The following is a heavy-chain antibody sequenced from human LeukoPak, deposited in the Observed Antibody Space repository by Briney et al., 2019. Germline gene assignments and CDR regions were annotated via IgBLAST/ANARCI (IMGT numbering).Heavy chain of an antibody. CDR1: GGSISSSSYY. Sequence: SETLSLTCTVSGGSISSSSYYWGWIRQPPGKGLEWIGSIYYSGSTYYNPSLKSRVTISVDTFKNQFSLKLSSVTAADTAVYYCARGGSLFDYWGQGTLVTVSS. D-gene: IGHD3-10*01. CDR3: ARGGSLFDY. V-gene: IGHV4-39*07. J-gene: IGHJ4*02. CDR2: IYYSGST.